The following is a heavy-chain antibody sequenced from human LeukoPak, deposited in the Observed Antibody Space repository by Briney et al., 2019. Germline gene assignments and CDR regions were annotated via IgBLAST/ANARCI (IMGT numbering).Heavy chain of an antibody. V-gene: IGHV4-4*09. CDR3: VQTTGWPGFDY. CDR1: GVSISRFY. Sequence: SEALSLTCTTSGVSISRFYWSWVRQPPGKGLEWIGNIYNGVPTFFNPSLKSRVTISVDTSRRQFSLELASVTAADTAVYYCVQTTGWPGFDYWGQGILVTVSS. J-gene: IGHJ4*02. D-gene: IGHD6-19*01. CDR2: IYNGVPT.